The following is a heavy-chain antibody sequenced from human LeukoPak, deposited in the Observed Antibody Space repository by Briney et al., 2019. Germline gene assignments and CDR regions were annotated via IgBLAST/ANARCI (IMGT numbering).Heavy chain of an antibody. J-gene: IGHJ4*02. CDR3: AKDLHREQWLGGY. Sequence: GRSLRLSCAASGFTFSSYGMHWVRQAPGKGLEWVAVISYDGSNKYYADSVKGRFTISRDNSKNTLYLQMNSLRAEDTAVYYCAKDLHREQWLGGYWGQGTLVTVSS. CDR2: ISYDGSNK. D-gene: IGHD6-19*01. CDR1: GFTFSSYG. V-gene: IGHV3-30*18.